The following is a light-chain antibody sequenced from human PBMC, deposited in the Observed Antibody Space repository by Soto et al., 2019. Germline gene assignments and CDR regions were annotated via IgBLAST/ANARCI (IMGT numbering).Light chain of an antibody. CDR1: QGIRND. CDR2: AAS. V-gene: IGKV1-6*02. J-gene: IGKJ1*01. Sequence: AIQMTQSPSSLSASVGDRVTITCRASQGIRNDLGWFQQKPGKAPKSLIYAASNLHSGVPSRFSGSASGRTFTLTISGLQPDDFATYYCLQDFRYPWTFGQGTKVDIK. CDR3: LQDFRYPWT.